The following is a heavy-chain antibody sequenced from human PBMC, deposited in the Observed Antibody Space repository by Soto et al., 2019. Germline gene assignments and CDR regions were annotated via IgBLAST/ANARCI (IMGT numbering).Heavy chain of an antibody. CDR1: GFTFSSYW. CDR3: ARVVCTNGVCYPYYYYYYMDV. V-gene: IGHV3-7*01. D-gene: IGHD2-8*01. Sequence: GGSLRLSCAASGFTFSSYWMSWVRQAPGKGLEWVANIKQDGSEKYYVDSVKGRFTISRDNAKNSLYLQMNSLRAEDTAVYYCARVVCTNGVCYPYYYYYYMDVWGKGTTVTVSS. CDR2: IKQDGSEK. J-gene: IGHJ6*03.